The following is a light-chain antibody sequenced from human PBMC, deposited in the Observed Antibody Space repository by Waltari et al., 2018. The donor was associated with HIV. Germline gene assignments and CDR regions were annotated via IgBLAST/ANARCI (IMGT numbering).Light chain of an antibody. CDR3: QAWDSSTAV. CDR1: KLGDKY. Sequence: SYELTQPPSVSVSPGQTASFTCSGDKLGDKYACWYQQKPGQSPVLVIYQDSKRPSGIPERFSGSNSLNTATLTIGGTQAMDEADYYCQAWDSSTAVLGGGTKLTVL. V-gene: IGLV3-1*01. CDR2: QDS. J-gene: IGLJ2*01.